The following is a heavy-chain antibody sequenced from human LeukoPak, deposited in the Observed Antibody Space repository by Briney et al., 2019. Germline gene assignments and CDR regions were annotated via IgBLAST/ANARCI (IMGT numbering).Heavy chain of an antibody. CDR1: GFTLSDYY. CDR2: ISSGGSTI. CDR3: ARARVLRFLERLCCDFDY. Sequence: GGSLRLSCAASGFTLSDYYMSWIRQAPGKGLEWVSYISSGGSTIYYADSVKGRFTISRDNAKNSLYLQMNSLRAEDTAVYYCARARVLRFLERLCCDFDYWGQGTLVTVSS. V-gene: IGHV3-11*04. D-gene: IGHD3-3*01. J-gene: IGHJ4*02.